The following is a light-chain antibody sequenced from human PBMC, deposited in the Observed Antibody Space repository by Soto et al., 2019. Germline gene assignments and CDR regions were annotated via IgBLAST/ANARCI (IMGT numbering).Light chain of an antibody. J-gene: IGKJ2*01. CDR3: QQYHSYPYT. Sequence: DIQMTQSPSTLSACIGDRVTITCRASQTVYSWLAWYQQKPGKAPKFLIYDASNLETGVPSRFSGSGSETEFTLTISSLQPDDFATYYCQQYHSYPYTFGQGTKLEI. V-gene: IGKV1-5*01. CDR1: QTVYSW. CDR2: DAS.